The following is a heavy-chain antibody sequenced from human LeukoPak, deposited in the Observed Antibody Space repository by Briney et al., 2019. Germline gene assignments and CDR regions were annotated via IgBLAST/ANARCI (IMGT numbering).Heavy chain of an antibody. CDR1: GDSVSSESGA. CDR2: TYYRSKWYN. J-gene: IGHJ4*02. CDR3: AHGLSGKGFNY. D-gene: IGHD3-10*01. V-gene: IGHV6-1*01. Sequence: SQTLSLTCAISGDSVSSESGAWNWTRQSPSRGLEWLGRTYYRSKWYNDYALSVKSRITINPDTSKNQFSLQLNSVTPEDTAVYYCAHGLSGKGFNYWGQGTLVTVSS.